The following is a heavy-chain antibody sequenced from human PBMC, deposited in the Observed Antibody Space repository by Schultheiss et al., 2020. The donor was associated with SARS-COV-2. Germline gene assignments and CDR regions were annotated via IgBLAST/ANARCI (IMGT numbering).Heavy chain of an antibody. D-gene: IGHD6-13*01. J-gene: IGHJ6*03. Sequence: GESLKISCAASGFTFSSYSMNWVRQAPGKGLEWVSSISSSSSYIYYADSVKGRFTISRDNAKNSLYLQMNSLRAEDTAVYYCARVWTIWQQLPNYYYMDVWGKGTTVTVSS. CDR1: GFTFSSYS. CDR3: ARVWTIWQQLPNYYYMDV. CDR2: ISSSSSYI. V-gene: IGHV3-21*01.